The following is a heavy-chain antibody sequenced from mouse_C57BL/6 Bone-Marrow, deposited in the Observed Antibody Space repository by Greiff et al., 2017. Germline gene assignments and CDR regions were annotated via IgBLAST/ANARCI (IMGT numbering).Heavy chain of an antibody. CDR2: IYPGSGST. V-gene: IGHV1-55*01. J-gene: IGHJ4*01. Sequence: QVQLQQPGAELVKPGASVKMSCKASGYTFTSYWITWVKQRPGQGLEWIGDIYPGSGSTNYNEKFKSKATLTVDTSSSTAYMQLSSLTSEDSAVFYGARGGLPEYYAMDYWGQGTSVTVSS. CDR1: GYTFTSYW. D-gene: IGHD2-2*01. CDR3: ARGGLPEYYAMDY.